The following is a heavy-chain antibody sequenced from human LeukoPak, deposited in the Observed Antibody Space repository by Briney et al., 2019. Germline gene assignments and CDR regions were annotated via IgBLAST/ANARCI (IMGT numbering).Heavy chain of an antibody. D-gene: IGHD3-10*01. CDR3: ATGISVRRWGPSVRGKRPHYFDY. CDR1: GYTLTELS. CDR2: FDPEDGET. Sequence: ASVKVSCKVSGYTLTELSMHWVRQAPGKGLEWMGGFDPEDGETIYAQKFQGRVTMTEDTSTDTAYMELSSLRSEDTAVYYCATGISVRRWGPSVRGKRPHYFDYWGQGTLVTVSS. J-gene: IGHJ4*02. V-gene: IGHV1-24*01.